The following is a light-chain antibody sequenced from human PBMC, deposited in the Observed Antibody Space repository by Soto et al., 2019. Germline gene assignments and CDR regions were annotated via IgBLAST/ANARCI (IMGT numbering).Light chain of an antibody. CDR1: ISNIGGNT. CDR3: AAWDVSLNGVV. CDR2: TNN. J-gene: IGLJ2*01. V-gene: IGLV1-44*01. Sequence: QSVLTQPPSASGTPGQRVTISCSGSISNIGGNTVNWYQQLPGTAPKLLMYTNNQRPSGVPDRFSGSKSGTSASLAISGLQSEDEADYYCAAWDVSLNGVVFGGGTKLTVL.